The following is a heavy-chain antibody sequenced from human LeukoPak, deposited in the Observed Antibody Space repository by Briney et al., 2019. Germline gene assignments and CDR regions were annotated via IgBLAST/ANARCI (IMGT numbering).Heavy chain of an antibody. CDR2: IKQDGSEK. V-gene: IGHV3-7*01. D-gene: IGHD1-26*01. CDR3: ASGPLKVGATLN. J-gene: IGHJ4*02. CDR1: GFTLSSYW. Sequence: PGGSLRLSCAASGFTLSSYWMSWVRQAPGKGLEWVANIKQDGSEKYYVDSVKGRFTISRDNAKNSLYLQMNSLRAEDTAVYYCASGPLKVGATLNWGQGTLVTVSS.